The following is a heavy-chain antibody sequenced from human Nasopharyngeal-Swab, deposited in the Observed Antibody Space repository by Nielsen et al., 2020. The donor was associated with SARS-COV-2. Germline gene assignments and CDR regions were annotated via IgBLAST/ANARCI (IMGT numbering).Heavy chain of an antibody. CDR1: GYTFTGYY. CDR2: INPNSGGT. D-gene: IGHD3-22*01. V-gene: IGHV1-2*02. Sequence: ASVKVSCKASGYTFTGYYMHWVRQAPGQGLEWMGWINPNSGGTNYAQKFQGRVTMTRDTSISTAYMELSRLRSDDKAVYYCARENYYDSSGLDYWGQGTLVTVSS. J-gene: IGHJ4*02. CDR3: ARENYYDSSGLDY.